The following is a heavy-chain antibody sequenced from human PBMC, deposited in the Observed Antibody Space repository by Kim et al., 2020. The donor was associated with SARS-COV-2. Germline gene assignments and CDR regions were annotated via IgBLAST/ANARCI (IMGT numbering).Heavy chain of an antibody. CDR2: ISYDGSNK. D-gene: IGHD3-22*01. CDR1: GFTFSSYA. Sequence: GGSLRLSCAASGFTFSSYAMHWVRQAPGKGLEWVAVISYDGSNKYYADSVKGRFTISRDNSKNTLYLQMNSLRAEDTAVYYCARAQHYYDSSGYGEFDYWGQGTLVTVSS. V-gene: IGHV3-30*04. J-gene: IGHJ4*02. CDR3: ARAQHYYDSSGYGEFDY.